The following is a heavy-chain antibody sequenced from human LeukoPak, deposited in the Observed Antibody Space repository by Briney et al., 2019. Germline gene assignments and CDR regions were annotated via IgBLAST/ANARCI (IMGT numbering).Heavy chain of an antibody. V-gene: IGHV3-30*18. CDR1: GFTFSSYG. D-gene: IGHD1-26*01. CDR2: ISYDGSNK. J-gene: IGHJ5*02. Sequence: SGRSLRLSCAASGFTFSSYGMHWVRQAPGKGLEWVAVISYDGSNKYYADSVKGRFTISRDNSKNTLYLQMNSLRAEDTAVYYCAKDRGRIGSYYPENWFDPWGQGTLVTVSS. CDR3: AKDRGRIGSYYPENWFDP.